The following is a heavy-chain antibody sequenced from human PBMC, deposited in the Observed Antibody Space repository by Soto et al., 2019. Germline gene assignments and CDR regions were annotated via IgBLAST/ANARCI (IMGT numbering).Heavy chain of an antibody. CDR1: GYPFINYS. J-gene: IGHJ5*02. Sequence: ASVKVSCKASGYPFINYSMLWVRQAPGQRLEWMGWINAGNGNTKYSEKFQGRVTITRDTSASTAYMELSSLTSEDTAVYYCARASDWFGPWGQGPQVTVSS. CDR3: ARASDWFGP. V-gene: IGHV1-3*01. CDR2: INAGNGNT.